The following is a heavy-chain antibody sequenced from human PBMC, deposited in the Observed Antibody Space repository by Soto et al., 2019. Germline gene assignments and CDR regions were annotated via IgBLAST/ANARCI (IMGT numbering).Heavy chain of an antibody. V-gene: IGHV1-69*12. CDR1: GGTFSSYA. CDR3: ARDRMATTPIGVFDY. D-gene: IGHD5-12*01. CDR2: IIPSFGTA. Sequence: QVQLVQSGAEVKKPGSSVKVSCKASGGTFSSYAISWVRQAPGQGLEWMGGIIPSFGTANYAQKFQGRVTITADESTSTAYMELSSLRSEDTAVYYCARDRMATTPIGVFDYWGQGTLVTVSS. J-gene: IGHJ4*02.